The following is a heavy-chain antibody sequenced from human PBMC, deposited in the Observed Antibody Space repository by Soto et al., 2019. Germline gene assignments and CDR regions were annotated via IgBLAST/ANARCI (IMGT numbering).Heavy chain of an antibody. J-gene: IGHJ4*02. CDR2: INAGNGNT. Sequence: QVQLVQSGAEVKKPGASVKVSCKASGYTFTSYAMHWVRQAPGQRLEWMGWINAGNGNTKYSQKFQGRVTITRDTSASTAYMELSSLRSKDTAVYYCARALGSGSDPHLGYWGQGTLVTVSS. CDR3: ARALGSGSDPHLGY. D-gene: IGHD3-10*01. V-gene: IGHV1-3*01. CDR1: GYTFTSYA.